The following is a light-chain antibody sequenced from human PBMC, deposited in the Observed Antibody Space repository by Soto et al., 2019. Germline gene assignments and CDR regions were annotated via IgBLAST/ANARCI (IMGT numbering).Light chain of an antibody. V-gene: IGKV3-15*01. CDR2: GAF. CDR1: QSVSYN. CDR3: QQYKHWPTLT. J-gene: IGKJ4*01. Sequence: EIVMTQSPATLSVSPGETATLSCRASQSVSYNLAWYQQKPGQGPRLLIYGAFTRSTGIPARFSGSGSGTDFTLTIIRLKSEEFAVFYCQQYKHWPTLTFGGGIKVEIK.